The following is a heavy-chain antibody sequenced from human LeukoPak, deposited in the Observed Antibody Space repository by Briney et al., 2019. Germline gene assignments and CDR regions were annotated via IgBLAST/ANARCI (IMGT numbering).Heavy chain of an antibody. J-gene: IGHJ4*02. V-gene: IGHV4-61*03. CDR1: GGSVSSGSDY. CDR3: ARDDYGSGSPLFDY. CDR2: IDYSGST. D-gene: IGHD3-10*01. Sequence: SETLSLTCTVSGGSVSSGSDYWSWLRQPPWNGLEWIVYIDYSGSTKYNPSLKSRVTISIYTSKNPFSLNLSSVPAADTAVYYCARDDYGSGSPLFDYWGQGTLVTVSS.